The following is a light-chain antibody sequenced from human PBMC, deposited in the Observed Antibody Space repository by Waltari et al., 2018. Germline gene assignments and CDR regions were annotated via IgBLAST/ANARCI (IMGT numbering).Light chain of an antibody. CDR2: GAS. V-gene: IGKV3-15*01. CDR3: QQYNNWPPYT. Sequence: EIVMTQSPATLSVSPGERATLSCRASQSVSSNLAWYQQNPGQAPRRLSYGASTRATGIPARFSGSGSGTEFTLTISSLQSEDFAVYYCQQYNNWPPYTFGQGTKLEIK. CDR1: QSVSSN. J-gene: IGKJ2*01.